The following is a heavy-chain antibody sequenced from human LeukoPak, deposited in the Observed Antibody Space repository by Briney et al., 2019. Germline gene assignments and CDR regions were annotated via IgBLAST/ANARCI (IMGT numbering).Heavy chain of an antibody. V-gene: IGHV3-48*03. CDR3: ARDSPNYDILTGYPYWYFDL. CDR2: ISSSGSTI. D-gene: IGHD3-9*01. CDR1: GFTFSSYE. Sequence: PGGSLRLSCAASGFTFSSYEMNWVRQAPGKGLEWVSYISSSGSTIYYADSVRGRFTISRDNAKNSLYLQMNSLRAEDTAVYYCARDSPNYDILTGYPYWYFDLWGRGTLVTVSS. J-gene: IGHJ2*01.